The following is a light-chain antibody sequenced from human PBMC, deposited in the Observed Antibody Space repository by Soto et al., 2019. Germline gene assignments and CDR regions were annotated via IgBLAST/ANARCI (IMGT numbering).Light chain of an antibody. Sequence: EFVFTQYPGPLSLSPGDRATLSCRASQSVGGNVAWYQQIPGQPPKLLIFGASSRATGVADKFSGSGSGTDFTLTISRLEPEDFALYYCQHYGAAPITFGQGTRLEIK. V-gene: IGKV3-20*01. CDR2: GAS. J-gene: IGKJ5*01. CDR3: QHYGAAPIT. CDR1: QSVGGN.